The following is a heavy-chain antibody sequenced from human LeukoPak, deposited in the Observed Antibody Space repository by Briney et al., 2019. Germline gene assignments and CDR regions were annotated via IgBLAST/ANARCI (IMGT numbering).Heavy chain of an antibody. J-gene: IGHJ4*02. CDR3: ASYRRFGELLYGGDY. CDR1: GGSISSSSYY. D-gene: IGHD3-10*01. V-gene: IGHV4-39*07. CDR2: IYYSGST. Sequence: PSETLSLTCTVSGGSISSSSYYWGWIRQPPGKGLEWIGSIYYSGSTYYNPSPKSRVTISVDTSKNQFSLKLSSVTAADTAVYYCASYRRFGELLYGGDYWGQGTLVTVSS.